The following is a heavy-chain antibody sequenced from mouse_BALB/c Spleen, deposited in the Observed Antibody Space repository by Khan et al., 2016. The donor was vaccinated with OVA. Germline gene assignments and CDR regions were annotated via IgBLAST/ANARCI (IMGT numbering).Heavy chain of an antibody. CDR3: ARNYGYDVYFDY. J-gene: IGHJ2*01. V-gene: IGHV1S136*01. CDR2: IYPYNDDT. CDR1: GYTFTSYV. Sequence: VQLQQTGPELVKPGASVKMSCKASGYTFTSYVMHWVRQKPGQGLEWIGYIYPYNDDTKYNEKIKGKAKLTSDKSSSTAHMERTSLTSEDSAVYYCARNYGYDVYFDYWGQGTTLTVSS. D-gene: IGHD2-14*01.